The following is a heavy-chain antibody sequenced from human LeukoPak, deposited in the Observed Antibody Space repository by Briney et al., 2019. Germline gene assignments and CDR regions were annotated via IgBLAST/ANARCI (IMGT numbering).Heavy chain of an antibody. CDR1: GFAFSFFA. V-gene: IGHV3-23*01. Sequence: SGGSLRLSCEASGFAFSFFAMSWLRQPPGKGLEWVSTINANSGTRSYAASVRGRFTISRDNSKNTVYLQLNSLRAEDTAVYYCARDIYYYDSSGYYIETYAFDIWGQGTMVTVSS. CDR3: ARDIYYYDSSGYYIETYAFDI. CDR2: INANSGTR. J-gene: IGHJ3*02. D-gene: IGHD3-22*01.